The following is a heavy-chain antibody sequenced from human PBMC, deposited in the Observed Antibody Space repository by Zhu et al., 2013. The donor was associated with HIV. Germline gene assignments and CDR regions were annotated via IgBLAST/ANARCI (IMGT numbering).Heavy chain of an antibody. CDR3: AIDIAAANDAFDI. J-gene: IGHJ3*02. CDR1: GGSISSSSYY. CDR2: IYYSGST. Sequence: QVQLQESGPGLVKPSETLSLTCTVSGGSISSSSYYWGWIRQPPGKGLEWIGSIYYSGSTYYNPSLKSRVTISVDTSKNQFSLKLSSVTAADTAVYYCAIDIAAANDAFDIWGQGTMVTVSS. V-gene: IGHV4-39*07. D-gene: IGHD6-13*01.